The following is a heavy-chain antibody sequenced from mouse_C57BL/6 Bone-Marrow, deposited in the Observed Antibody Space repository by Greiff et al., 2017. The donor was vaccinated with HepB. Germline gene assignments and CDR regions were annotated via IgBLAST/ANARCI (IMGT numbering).Heavy chain of an antibody. CDR3: ASGTYYAMDY. Sequence: VQLQQPGAELVMPGASVKLSCTASGYTFTSYWMHWVKQRPGQGLEWIGEIDPSDSYTNYNQKFKGKSTLTVDKSSSTAYMQLSSLTSEDSAVYYCASGTYYAMDYWGQGTSVTVAS. J-gene: IGHJ4*01. D-gene: IGHD3-3*01. V-gene: IGHV1-69*01. CDR2: IDPSDSYT. CDR1: GYTFTSYW.